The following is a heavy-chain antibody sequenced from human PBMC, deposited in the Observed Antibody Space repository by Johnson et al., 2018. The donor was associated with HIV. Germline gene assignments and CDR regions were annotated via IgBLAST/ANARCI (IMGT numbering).Heavy chain of an antibody. D-gene: IGHD1-1*01. CDR2: ISFDGSKK. V-gene: IGHV3-30*03. CDR3: ARGDGYRRAFDI. J-gene: IGHJ3*02. Sequence: QVQLVESGGGVVQPGRSLRLSCAASGFTFSSYGMHWVRQAPGKGLEWVAVISFDGSKKYHADSVKGRFTISRDNAKNSLYLQMNSLRAEDTAVYYCARGDGYRRAFDIWGQGTMVTVSS. CDR1: GFTFSSYG.